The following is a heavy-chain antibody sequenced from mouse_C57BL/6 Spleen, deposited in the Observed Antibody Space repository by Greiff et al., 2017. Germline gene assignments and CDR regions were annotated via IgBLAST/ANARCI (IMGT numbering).Heavy chain of an antibody. CDR1: GYTFTDYN. V-gene: IGHV1-18*01. CDR3: ARWGLLRGYYYAMDY. J-gene: IGHJ4*01. CDR2: INPNNGGT. Sequence: VQLNQSGPELVKPGASVKIPCKASGYTFTDYNMDWVKQSHGKSLEWIGDINPNNGGTIYNQKFKGKATLTVDKSSSTAYMELRSLTSEDTAVYYCARWGLLRGYYYAMDYWGQGTSVTVSS. D-gene: IGHD2-3*01.